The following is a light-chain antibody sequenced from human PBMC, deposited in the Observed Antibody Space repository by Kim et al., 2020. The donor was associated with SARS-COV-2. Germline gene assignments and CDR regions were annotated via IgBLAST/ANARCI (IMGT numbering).Light chain of an antibody. V-gene: IGLV2-23*02. CDR1: SSDVGSYNL. J-gene: IGLJ2*01. Sequence: QSIPTSYTGTSSDVGSYNLVSWSQQHPGKAPKLMIYEVSKRPSGVSNRFSGSKSGNTASLTISGLQAEDEADYYCCSYAGSSTSVVFGGGTQLTVL. CDR2: EVS. CDR3: CSYAGSSTSVV.